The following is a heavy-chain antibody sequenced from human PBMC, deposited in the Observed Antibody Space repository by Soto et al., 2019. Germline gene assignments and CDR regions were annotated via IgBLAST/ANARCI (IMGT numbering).Heavy chain of an antibody. D-gene: IGHD3-22*01. J-gene: IGHJ3*02. V-gene: IGHV3-23*01. Sequence: SLRLSCAASGFTFSSYAMSWVRQAPGKGLEWVSAISGSGGSTYYADSVKGRFTISRDNSKNTLYLQMNSLRAEDTAVYYCAKITVTYYYDSSGPGSGGAFDIWGQGTMVTVSS. CDR1: GFTFSSYA. CDR2: ISGSGGST. CDR3: AKITVTYYYDSSGPGSGGAFDI.